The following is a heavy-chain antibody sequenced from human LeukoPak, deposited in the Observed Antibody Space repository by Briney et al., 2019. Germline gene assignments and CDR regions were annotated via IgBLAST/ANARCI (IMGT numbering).Heavy chain of an antibody. CDR2: IKQDGSEK. Sequence: PGGSLRLSCAASGFTFSSYWMSWVRQAPGKGLEWVANIKQDGSEKYYVDSVKGRFTVSRDNAKNSLSLQMTSLRAEDTAVYYCARGVPTGIDYFDYWGQGTLVTVSS. V-gene: IGHV3-7*01. J-gene: IGHJ4*02. CDR1: GFTFSSYW. D-gene: IGHD1-1*01. CDR3: ARGVPTGIDYFDY.